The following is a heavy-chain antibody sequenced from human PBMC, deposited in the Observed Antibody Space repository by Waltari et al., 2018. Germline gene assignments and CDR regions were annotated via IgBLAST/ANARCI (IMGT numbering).Heavy chain of an antibody. V-gene: IGHV1-58*01. Sequence: QMQLVQSGPEVKKPGTSVKVSCKASGFTFTSSAVQWVRQARGQRLEWIGWIVVGSGNTNYAQKFQERVTITRDMSTSTAYMELSSLRSEDTAVYYCAAEGATVADSYDYGMDVWGQGTTVTVSS. CDR2: IVVGSGNT. J-gene: IGHJ6*02. CDR1: GFTFTSSA. D-gene: IGHD6-19*01. CDR3: AAEGATVADSYDYGMDV.